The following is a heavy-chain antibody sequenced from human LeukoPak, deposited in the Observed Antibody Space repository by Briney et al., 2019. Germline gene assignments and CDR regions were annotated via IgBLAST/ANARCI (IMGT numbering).Heavy chain of an antibody. CDR3: VRENYFDK. CDR1: GGSISSYY. J-gene: IGHJ4*02. Sequence: SETLSLTCTVSGGSISSYYWSWIRQPPGKGLEWIGYIYYSGSTNYNPSLKSRVTISVDTSKNQFSLKLRSVSAADTAVYYCVRENYFDKWGQGTLVTVSS. V-gene: IGHV4-59*01. CDR2: IYYSGST.